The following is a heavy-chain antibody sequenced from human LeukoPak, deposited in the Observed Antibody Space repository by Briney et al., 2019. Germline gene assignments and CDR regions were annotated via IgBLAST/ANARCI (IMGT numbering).Heavy chain of an antibody. CDR1: GGSISSGSYY. Sequence: SETLSLTCTVSGGSISSGSYYWSWIRQPPGKGLEWIGEINHSGSTNYNPSLKSRVTISVDTSKNQFSLKLSSVTAADTAVYYCARDFTVTAKSYYYYYMDVWGKGTTVTISS. D-gene: IGHD4-17*01. J-gene: IGHJ6*03. V-gene: IGHV4-39*07. CDR3: ARDFTVTAKSYYYYYMDV. CDR2: INHSGST.